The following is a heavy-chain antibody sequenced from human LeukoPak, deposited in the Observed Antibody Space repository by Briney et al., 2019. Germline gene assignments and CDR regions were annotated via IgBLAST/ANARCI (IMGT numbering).Heavy chain of an antibody. V-gene: IGHV1-2*06. J-gene: IGHJ4*02. D-gene: IGHD3-22*01. Sequence: SVKASCKASGYTFTGYYMHWVRQAPGQGLEWMGRINPNSGGTNYAQKFQGRVTMTRDTSISTAYMELSRLRSDDTAVYYCARSSYYDSSGYNDYWGQGTLVTVSS. CDR1: GYTFTGYY. CDR3: ARSSYYDSSGYNDY. CDR2: INPNSGGT.